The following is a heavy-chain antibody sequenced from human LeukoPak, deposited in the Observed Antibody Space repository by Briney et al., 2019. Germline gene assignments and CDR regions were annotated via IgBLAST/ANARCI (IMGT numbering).Heavy chain of an antibody. J-gene: IGHJ4*02. CDR2: INPNSGGT. D-gene: IGHD6-13*01. CDR3: ARVLTAPGGF. CDR1: GYTFTGYY. Sequence: ASVKVSRKASGYTFTGYYMHWVRQAPGQGLEWMGWINPNSGGTNYAQKFQGRVTMTRDTSISTAYMELTRLRSDDTAVYFCARVLTAPGGFWGQGTLVTVSS. V-gene: IGHV1-2*02.